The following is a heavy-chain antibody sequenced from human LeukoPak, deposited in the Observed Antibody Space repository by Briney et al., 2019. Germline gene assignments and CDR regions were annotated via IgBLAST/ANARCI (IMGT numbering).Heavy chain of an antibody. V-gene: IGHV3-11*05. CDR2: ISGSSSNT. D-gene: IGHD2-2*01. Sequence: GGSLRLSCAASGFTVSSNYMSWIRQAPGKGLEWVSYISGSSSNTKYADSVKGRFTISRDNAKNSLYLQMNSLRAEDTAVYYCVRDSAHVVVVPAVFPPGLDNWFDPWGQGTLVTVSS. CDR3: VRDSAHVVVVPAVFPPGLDNWFDP. J-gene: IGHJ5*02. CDR1: GFTVSSNY.